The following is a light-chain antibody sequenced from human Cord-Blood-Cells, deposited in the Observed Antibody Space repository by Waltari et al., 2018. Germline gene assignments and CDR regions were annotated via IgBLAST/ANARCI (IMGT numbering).Light chain of an antibody. J-gene: IGKJ1*01. CDR2: GAS. V-gene: IGKV3-20*01. CDR3: QQYGSSPRK. Sequence: EIVLTQSPGTLSLSPGERATLSCRASQSVSSSYLAWYQQKPGQAPRLLIYGASSRATGIPDRFSGSGYGTDFTLTISRLEPEDFAVYYCQQYGSSPRKFGQGTKVEIK. CDR1: QSVSSSY.